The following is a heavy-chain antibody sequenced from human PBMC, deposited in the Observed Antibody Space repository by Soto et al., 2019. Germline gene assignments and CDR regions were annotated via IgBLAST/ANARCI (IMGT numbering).Heavy chain of an antibody. CDR2: IYWDDDE. D-gene: IGHD3-10*01. CDR3: AHRGWFAEGQPNWFDP. J-gene: IGHJ5*02. CDR1: GFSLTATGVG. Sequence: SGPTLVNPTQTLTLTCTFSGFSLTATGVGVGWIRQPPGKALEWLALIYWDDDERYNPSLKSRLTITKDTSRNQVVLTMTNMDLVDTATYYCAHRGWFAEGQPNWFDPWGQ. V-gene: IGHV2-5*02.